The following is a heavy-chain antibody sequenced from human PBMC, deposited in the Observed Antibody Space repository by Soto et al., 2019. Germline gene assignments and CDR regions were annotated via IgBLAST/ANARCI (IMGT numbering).Heavy chain of an antibody. CDR1: GFTFSSYA. Sequence: GGSLRLSCAASGFTFSSYAMSWVRQAPGKGLEWVSAISGSGGSNKYYADSVKGRFTISRDNSKNTLYLQMNSLRAEDTAVYYCARGSASLRYFDWLSIDYWGQGTLVTVSS. CDR3: ARGSASLRYFDWLSIDY. D-gene: IGHD3-9*01. CDR2: ISGSGGSNK. V-gene: IGHV3-23*01. J-gene: IGHJ4*02.